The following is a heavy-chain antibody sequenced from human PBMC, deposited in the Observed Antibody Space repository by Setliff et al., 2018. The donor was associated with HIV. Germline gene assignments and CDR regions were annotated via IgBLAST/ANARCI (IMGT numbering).Heavy chain of an antibody. CDR2: ISSSGSTI. J-gene: IGHJ2*01. V-gene: IGHV3-11*04. D-gene: IGHD5-12*01. CDR1: GGSVSSGSYY. Sequence: LSLTCTVSGGSVSSGSYYMSWIRQAPGKGLEWVSYISSSGSTIYYADSVKGRFTISRDNAKNSLYLQMKSLRAEDTAVYYCARDGYLSLWYFDLWGRGTLVTVSS. CDR3: ARDGYLSLWYFDL.